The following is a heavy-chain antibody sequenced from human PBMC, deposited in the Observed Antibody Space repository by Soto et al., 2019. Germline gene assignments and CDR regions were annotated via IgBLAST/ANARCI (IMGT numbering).Heavy chain of an antibody. J-gene: IGHJ4*02. Sequence: GGSLRLSCAASGFTVSSNYMSCVRQAPGKGLGWVSVIYSGGSTYYADSVKGRFTISRDNSKNTLYLQMNSLRAEDTAVYYCARLSPLVWLFYYWGQGTLVTVSS. D-gene: IGHD5-12*01. CDR1: GFTVSSNY. CDR2: IYSGGST. V-gene: IGHV3-53*01. CDR3: ARLSPLVWLFYY.